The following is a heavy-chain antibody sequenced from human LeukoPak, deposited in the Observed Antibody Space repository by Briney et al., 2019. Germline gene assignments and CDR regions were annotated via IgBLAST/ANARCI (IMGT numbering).Heavy chain of an antibody. Sequence: SETPSLTCAVYGGSFSGYYWSWIRQPPGKGLEWIGEINHSGSTNNNPSLKSRVTISVDTSKNQFSLKLSSVTAADTAVYYCARGVARHWYFDLWGRGTLVTVSS. D-gene: IGHD2-15*01. CDR3: ARGVARHWYFDL. V-gene: IGHV4-34*01. CDR2: INHSGST. J-gene: IGHJ2*01. CDR1: GGSFSGYY.